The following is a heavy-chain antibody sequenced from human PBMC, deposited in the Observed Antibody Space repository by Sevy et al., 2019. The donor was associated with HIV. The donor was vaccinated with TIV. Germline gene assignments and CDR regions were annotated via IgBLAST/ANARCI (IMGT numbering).Heavy chain of an antibody. D-gene: IGHD3-10*01. CDR2: TSGNGGST. Sequence: GGSLRLSCAASGFIFSSYAMSWVRQAPGKGLEWVSATSGNGGSTYYPDSVRGRFTISRDNSKNTLYLQMHSLRAEDTAVYYCAKDLAGAFDIWGQRTMVTVS. CDR3: AKDLAGAFDI. CDR1: GFIFSSYA. V-gene: IGHV3-23*01. J-gene: IGHJ3*02.